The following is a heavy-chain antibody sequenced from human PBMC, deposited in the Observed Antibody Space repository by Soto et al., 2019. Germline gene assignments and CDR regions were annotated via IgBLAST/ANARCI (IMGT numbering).Heavy chain of an antibody. D-gene: IGHD3-3*01. Sequence: ASVKVSCKASGYTFTSYAMHWVRQAPAQRLEWMGWINAGNGNTKYSQKFQGRVTITRDTSSSTAYMELSSLRSEDTAVYYCARVNYDFWSGLEHYGMDVWGQGTTVTVSS. CDR2: INAGNGNT. CDR1: GYTFTSYA. J-gene: IGHJ6*02. CDR3: ARVNYDFWSGLEHYGMDV. V-gene: IGHV1-3*01.